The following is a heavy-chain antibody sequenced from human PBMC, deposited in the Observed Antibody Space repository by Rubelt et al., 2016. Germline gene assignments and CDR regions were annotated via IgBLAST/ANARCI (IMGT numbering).Heavy chain of an antibody. Sequence: EVQLVESGGGLVKPGGSLRLSCAASGFTFSNAWMNWVRQAPGKGLEWVGRINSDGSSTSYADSVKGRFTISRDNAKNTLYLHMNSLRAEDTAVYYCARGLYGSGSYLFDYWGQGTLVTVSS. V-gene: IGHV3-74*02. J-gene: IGHJ4*02. CDR3: ARGLYGSGSYLFDY. CDR1: GFTFSNAW. D-gene: IGHD3-10*01. CDR2: INSDGSST.